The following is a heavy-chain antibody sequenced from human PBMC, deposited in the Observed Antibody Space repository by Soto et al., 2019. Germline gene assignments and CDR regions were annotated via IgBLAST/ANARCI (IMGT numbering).Heavy chain of an antibody. CDR3: ARDTCSSTSCYTSYNNYYGMDV. CDR1: GXTFSSYE. J-gene: IGHJ6*02. V-gene: IGHV3-48*03. D-gene: IGHD2-2*02. CDR2: ISSSGSTI. Sequence: LGLSCAASGXTFSSYEMNWVRQAPGKGLEWVSYISSSGSTIYYADSVKGRFTISRDNAKNSLYLQMNSLRAEDTAVYYCARDTCSSTSCYTSYNNYYGMDVWGQGTTVTVSS.